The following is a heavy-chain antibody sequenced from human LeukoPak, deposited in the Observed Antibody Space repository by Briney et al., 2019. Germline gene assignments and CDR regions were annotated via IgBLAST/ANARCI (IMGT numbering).Heavy chain of an antibody. CDR2: ISSSSSYI. CDR1: GFTFSSYS. D-gene: IGHD3-22*01. CDR3: ARHYDSSGYSQPESCDY. Sequence: PEGSLRLSCAASGFTFSSYSMNWVRQAPGKGLEWVSSISSSSSYIYYADSVKGRFTISRDNAKNSLYLQMNSLRAEDTAVYYCARHYDSSGYSQPESCDYWGQGTLVTVSS. J-gene: IGHJ4*02. V-gene: IGHV3-21*01.